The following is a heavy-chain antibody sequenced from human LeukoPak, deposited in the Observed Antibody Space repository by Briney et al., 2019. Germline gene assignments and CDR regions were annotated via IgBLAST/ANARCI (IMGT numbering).Heavy chain of an antibody. D-gene: IGHD1-1*01. V-gene: IGHV4-34*01. CDR2: IYHSGST. J-gene: IGHJ3*02. CDR1: GGSFSGYY. Sequence: PSETLSLTCAVYGGSFSGYYWSWIRQPPGKGLEWIGYIYHSGSTYYNPSLKSRVTISVDRSKNQFSLKLSSVTAADTAVYYCARENWTHDAFDIWGQGTMVTVSS. CDR3: ARENWTHDAFDI.